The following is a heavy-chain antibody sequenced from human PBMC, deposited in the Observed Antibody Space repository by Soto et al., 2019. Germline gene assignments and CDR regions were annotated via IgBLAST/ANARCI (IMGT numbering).Heavy chain of an antibody. CDR3: ATSVAGKGDFDY. J-gene: IGHJ4*02. Sequence: ASETLSLTCTVSGGSISSYYWSCIRQTPGKGLEWIEYIYYSGSTNYNPSLKSRVTISVDTSKNQFSLKLSSVTAADTAVYYCATSVAGKGDFDYWGQGTLVTVSS. V-gene: IGHV4-59*01. CDR1: GGSISSYY. D-gene: IGHD6-19*01. CDR2: IYYSGST.